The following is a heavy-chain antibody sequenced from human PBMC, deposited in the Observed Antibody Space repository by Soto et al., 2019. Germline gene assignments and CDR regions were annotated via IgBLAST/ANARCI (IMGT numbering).Heavy chain of an antibody. D-gene: IGHD5-12*01. CDR3: ARAVDGYNYYPWYFDL. CDR2: IYYSGST. J-gene: IGHJ2*01. Sequence: SETLSLTCSVSGGSISSYYWIWIRRPPGKGLEWIGYIYYSGSTNYNPSLKSRVTISVDTSKNQFSLKLSSVTAADTAVYYCARAVDGYNYYPWYFDLWGRGTLVTVSS. CDR1: GGSISSYY. V-gene: IGHV4-59*01.